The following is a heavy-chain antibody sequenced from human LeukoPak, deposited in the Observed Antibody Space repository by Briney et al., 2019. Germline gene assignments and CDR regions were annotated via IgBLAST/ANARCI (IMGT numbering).Heavy chain of an antibody. CDR1: GFTVSSNY. D-gene: IGHD5-18*01. CDR3: AKDHDDTAMGFDY. Sequence: GGSLRLSCAASGFTVSSNYMSWVRQAPGKGLEWVSAISGSGGSTYYADSVKGRFTISRDNARNSLYLQMNSLRAEDTAVYYCAKDHDDTAMGFDYWGQGTLVTVSS. V-gene: IGHV3-23*01. J-gene: IGHJ4*02. CDR2: ISGSGGST.